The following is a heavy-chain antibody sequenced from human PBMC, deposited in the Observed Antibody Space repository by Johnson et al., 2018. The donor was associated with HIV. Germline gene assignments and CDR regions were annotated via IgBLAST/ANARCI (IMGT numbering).Heavy chain of an antibody. J-gene: IGHJ3*02. CDR3: AKESRYGARYDWNDGYGFDI. CDR2: IRYDGSNK. Sequence: QVQLVESGGGVVQPGGSLRLSCAASGFTFSSFGMHWVRQAPGKGLEWVAFIRYDGSNKYYADSVKGRFTISRDNSKNIVYLQMDSLRAEDTGLYYCAKESRYGARYDWNDGYGFDICGQGTMVTGSS. V-gene: IGHV3-30*02. D-gene: IGHD1-1*01. CDR1: GFTFSSFG.